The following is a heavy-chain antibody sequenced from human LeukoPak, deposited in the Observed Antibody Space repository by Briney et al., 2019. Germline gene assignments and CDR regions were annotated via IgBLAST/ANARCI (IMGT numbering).Heavy chain of an antibody. D-gene: IGHD6-13*01. J-gene: IGHJ5*02. CDR1: GYTFTSYD. Sequence: GASVKVSCKASGYTFTSYDINWVRQATGQGLEWMGWMNPNSGNTGYAQKFQGRVTMTRNTSISTAYMELSSLRSEDTAVYYCARGLSSSRVNWFDPWGQGTLVTVSS. V-gene: IGHV1-8*01. CDR2: MNPNSGNT. CDR3: ARGLSSSRVNWFDP.